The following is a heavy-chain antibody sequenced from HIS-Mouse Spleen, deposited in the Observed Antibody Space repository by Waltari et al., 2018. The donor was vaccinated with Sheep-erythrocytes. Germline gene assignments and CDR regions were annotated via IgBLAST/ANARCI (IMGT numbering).Heavy chain of an antibody. CDR3: AKDGGGNWFDP. D-gene: IGHD3-10*01. CDR2: ISYDGSNK. CDR1: GFTFSSYG. V-gene: IGHV3-30*18. Sequence: QVQLVESGGGVVQPGRSLRLSCAASGFTFSSYGMHWVRQAPGKGLGWVAVISYDGSNKYYADSVKGRFTVSRDNSKNTLYLQMNSLRVEDTAVYYCAKDGGGNWFDPWGQGTLVTVSS. J-gene: IGHJ5*02.